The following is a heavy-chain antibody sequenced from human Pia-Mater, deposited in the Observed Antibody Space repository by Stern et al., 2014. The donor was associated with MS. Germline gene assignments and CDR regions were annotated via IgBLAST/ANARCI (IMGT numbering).Heavy chain of an antibody. CDR1: GGSISSGDYY. Sequence: QVQLQQSGPGLVKPSQTLSLTCTVSGGSISSGDYYWSWIRQPPGKGLEWIVYIYYSGSTYYNPSLKSRVIISADTSKNQFSLKLSSVTAADTAVYYCAREGPRTGTLVYWGQGTRVTVSS. J-gene: IGHJ4*02. V-gene: IGHV4-30-4*01. CDR3: AREGPRTGTLVY. CDR2: IYYSGST. D-gene: IGHD3/OR15-3a*01.